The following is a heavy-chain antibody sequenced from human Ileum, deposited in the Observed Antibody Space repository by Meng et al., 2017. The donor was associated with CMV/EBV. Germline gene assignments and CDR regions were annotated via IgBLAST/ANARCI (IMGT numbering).Heavy chain of an antibody. D-gene: IGHD3-10*01. CDR3: ARPASGYYGSEIPFDP. V-gene: IGHV4-39*01. CDR1: GSISSSSYY. J-gene: IGHJ5*02. Sequence: GSISSSSYYWGWIRQPPGKGLEWIGSIYYSGSTYYNPSLKSRVTISVDTSKNQFSLKLSSVTAADTAVYYCARPASGYYGSEIPFDPWGQGTLVTVSS. CDR2: IYYSGST.